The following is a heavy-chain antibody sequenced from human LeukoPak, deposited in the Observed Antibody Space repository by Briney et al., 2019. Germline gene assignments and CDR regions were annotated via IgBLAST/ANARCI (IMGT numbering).Heavy chain of an antibody. Sequence: PGGSLRLSCAASGFTFSSHGMNWVRQAPGKGLEWVSGISPNGVITYYADSVKGRFTISRDNAKNSLYLQMNSLRAEDTAVYYCAREDASSWDHWGQGILVTVSS. D-gene: IGHD6-13*01. CDR1: GFTFSSHG. J-gene: IGHJ4*02. CDR3: AREDASSWDH. V-gene: IGHV3-21*01. CDR2: ISPNGVIT.